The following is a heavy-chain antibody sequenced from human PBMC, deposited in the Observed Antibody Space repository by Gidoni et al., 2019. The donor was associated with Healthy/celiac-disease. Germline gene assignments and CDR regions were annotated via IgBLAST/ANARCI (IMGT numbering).Heavy chain of an antibody. CDR2: ISQDGSNK. V-gene: IGHV3-30-3*01. Sequence: QVQLVASGGGLVQPGMSLRLSCAASGFTSRSYAMHWVRPAPGKGLEWVAVISQDGSNKEYADSVKGRFTISRDNSKNTLYLQMNSLRAEDTAVYYCARDRDWNYVGAFDIWGQGTMVTVSS. D-gene: IGHD1-7*01. CDR3: ARDRDWNYVGAFDI. J-gene: IGHJ3*02. CDR1: GFTSRSYA.